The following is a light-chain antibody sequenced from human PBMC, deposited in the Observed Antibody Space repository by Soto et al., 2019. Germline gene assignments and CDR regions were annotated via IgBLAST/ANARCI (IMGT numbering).Light chain of an antibody. J-gene: IGKJ2*01. CDR1: QSVSSN. V-gene: IGKV3-15*01. Sequence: EIVMTQSPATLSESPGERATLCCRASQSVSSNVAWYQQIPGQTPRLLIYGASTRATGIPVRFSGSGSGTEFTLTISSLQSEDFAVYYCHQYDDGPYTFGQGTKVEI. CDR2: GAS. CDR3: HQYDDGPYT.